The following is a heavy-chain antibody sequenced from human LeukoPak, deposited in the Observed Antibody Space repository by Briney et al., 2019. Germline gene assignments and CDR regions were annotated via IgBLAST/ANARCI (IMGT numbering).Heavy chain of an antibody. V-gene: IGHV3-74*01. J-gene: IGHJ4*02. CDR1: GYTFSTYW. CDR2: INSDGSST. D-gene: IGHD6-19*01. Sequence: GGSLRLSCAASGYTFSTYWMHWVRQAPGKGLVWVSRINSDGSSTSYADSVKGRFTISRDNAKNTLYLQMNSLRAEETAVYYCARVPNSSGWSADFWGQGTLVTVSS. CDR3: ARVPNSSGWSADF.